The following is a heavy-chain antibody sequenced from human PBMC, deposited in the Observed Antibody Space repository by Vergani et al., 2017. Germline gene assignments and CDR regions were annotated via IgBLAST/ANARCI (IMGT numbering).Heavy chain of an antibody. D-gene: IGHD1-20*01. Sequence: EVQLLESGGDWVQPGGSLRLSCTASGFIFSTYAMSGVRLAPGKGVGWGSGFSASGAPTYYAASVNGRVIISRDNSKNTIYLQMNSLRVEDTAVYYCAGAYGRYDWFDYWGQRTLVTVSS. CDR1: GFIFSTYA. CDR2: FSASGAPT. CDR3: AGAYGRYDWFDY. V-gene: IGHV3-23*01. J-gene: IGHJ4*01.